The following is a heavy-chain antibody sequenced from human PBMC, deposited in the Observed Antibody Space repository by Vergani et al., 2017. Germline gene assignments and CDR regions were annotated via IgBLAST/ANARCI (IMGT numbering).Heavy chain of an antibody. D-gene: IGHD1-26*01. CDR2: INSDGDST. V-gene: IGHV3-74*01. J-gene: IGHJ6*03. Sequence: DVHLSESGGGFFQPGGSLRLSCSASVFSFNSYWMHWVRHVPGKELLWVSRINSDGDSTSYADSVKGRFTISRDNAKNTLYLQMDSLRAEDTAVYYCARYGWELPDYFYYMDVWVKGTTVTVSS. CDR3: ARYGWELPDYFYYMDV. CDR1: VFSFNSYW.